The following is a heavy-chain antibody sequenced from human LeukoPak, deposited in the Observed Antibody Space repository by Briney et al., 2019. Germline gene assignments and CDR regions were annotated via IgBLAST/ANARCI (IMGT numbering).Heavy chain of an antibody. J-gene: IGHJ4*02. D-gene: IGHD3-22*01. V-gene: IGHV7-4-1*02. CDR1: GYTFTSYA. CDR2: INTSTGNP. CDR3: ARAGWKYYDSSGRLDY. Sequence: ASVKVSCKASGYTFTSYAMNWVRQAPGQGLEWMGWINTSTGNPTYAQGFTGRFVFSLDTSVSTAYLQISSLKAEDTAVYYCARAGWKYYDSSGRLDYWGQGTLVTVSS.